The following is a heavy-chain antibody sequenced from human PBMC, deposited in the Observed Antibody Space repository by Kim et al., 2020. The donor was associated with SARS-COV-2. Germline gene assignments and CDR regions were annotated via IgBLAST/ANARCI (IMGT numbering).Heavy chain of an antibody. V-gene: IGHV1-2*02. Sequence: ASVKVSCKASGYTFTGYYMHWVRQAPGQGLEWMGWINPNSGGTNYAQKFQGRVTMTRDTSISTAYMELSMLRSDDTAVYYCARRASITMIVVVYNWFDPWGQGTLVTVSS. CDR3: ARRASITMIVVVYNWFDP. D-gene: IGHD3-22*01. CDR2: INPNSGGT. CDR1: GYTFTGYY. J-gene: IGHJ5*02.